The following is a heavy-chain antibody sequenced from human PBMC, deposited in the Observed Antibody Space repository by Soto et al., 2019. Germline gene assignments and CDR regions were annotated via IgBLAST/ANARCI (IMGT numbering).Heavy chain of an antibody. D-gene: IGHD1-1*01. J-gene: IGHJ4*02. CDR2: ISDDGSTA. V-gene: IGHV3-74*01. CDR3: ARGPRVSSTGTGAH. Sequence: LRLSCAVSGFTFSAYWMHWVRQVPGKGLTWVSRISDDGSTATYADSVKGRFVISRDNAKNSLYLEMNTLRVDDSGLYYCARGPRVSSTGTGAHWGRGTLVTVSS. CDR1: GFTFSAYW.